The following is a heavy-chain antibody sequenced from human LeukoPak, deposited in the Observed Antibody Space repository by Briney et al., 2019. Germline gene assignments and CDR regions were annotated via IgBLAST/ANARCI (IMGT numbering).Heavy chain of an antibody. D-gene: IGHD2-2*01. CDR2: INHSGST. V-gene: IGHV4-39*07. J-gene: IGHJ6*02. Sequence: PSETLSLTCTVSGGSISSSSYYWSWIRQPPGKGLEWIGEINHSGSTNYNPSLKSRVTISVDTSKNQFSLKLSSVTAADTAVYYCARGIVVVPAARIVYGMDVWGQGTTVTVSS. CDR1: GGSISSSSYY. CDR3: ARGIVVVPAARIVYGMDV.